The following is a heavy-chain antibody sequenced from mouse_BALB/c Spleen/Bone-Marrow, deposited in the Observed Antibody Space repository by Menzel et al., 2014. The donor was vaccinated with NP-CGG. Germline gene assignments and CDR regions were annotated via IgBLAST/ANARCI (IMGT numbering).Heavy chain of an antibody. D-gene: IGHD4-1*01. J-gene: IGHJ2*01. CDR2: IDPASDYT. Sequence: EVHLVESGAELVKPGASVKLYCTASGFNIKDTYMHWVKQRPEQGLEWLGRIDPASDYTQFDSKFQGKATITADTSSNTAYQQLSSLTSQDTAGYYCATLTGNFDYWGQGTPLTVSS. V-gene: IGHV14-3*02. CDR3: ATLTGNFDY. CDR1: GFNIKDTY.